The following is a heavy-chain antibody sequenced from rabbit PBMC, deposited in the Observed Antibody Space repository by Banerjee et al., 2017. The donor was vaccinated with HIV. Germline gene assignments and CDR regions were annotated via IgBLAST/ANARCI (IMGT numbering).Heavy chain of an antibody. V-gene: IGHV1S45*01. Sequence: QEQLEESGGDLVKPEGSLTLTCTASGFDFSSNAMCWVRQAPGKGLEWIGCIAAGSSGSTFYASWAKGRFTISKASSTTVTLQMTSLTAADTATYFCARDLAGVVGWNLNLWGPGTLVTVS. D-gene: IGHD4-1*01. CDR1: GFDFSSNA. CDR3: ARDLAGVVGWNLNL. CDR2: IAAGSSGST. J-gene: IGHJ4*01.